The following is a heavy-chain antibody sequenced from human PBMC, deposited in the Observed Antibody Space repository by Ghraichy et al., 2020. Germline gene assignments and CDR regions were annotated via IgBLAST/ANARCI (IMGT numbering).Heavy chain of an antibody. J-gene: IGHJ4*02. CDR1: GFTFSSYW. V-gene: IGHV3-74*01. CDR3: ARSGANFDY. Sequence: KLSCAASGFTFSSYWMHWVRQAPGKGLVWVSRINSDGSTTIYADSVKGRFTISRDNAKNTLYLQMNSLKAEDTAVYYCARSGANFDYWGQGTLVTVSS. CDR2: INSDGSTT. D-gene: IGHD3-3*01.